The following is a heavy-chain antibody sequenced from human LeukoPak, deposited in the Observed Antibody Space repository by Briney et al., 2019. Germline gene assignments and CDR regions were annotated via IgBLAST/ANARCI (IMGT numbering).Heavy chain of an antibody. CDR2: INPNSGGT. D-gene: IGHD3-22*01. CDR1: GYTFTGYY. V-gene: IGHV1-2*02. J-gene: IGHJ6*02. Sequence: GASVKVSCKASGYTFTGYYMHWVRQAPGQGLEWMGWINPNSGGTNYAQKFQGRVTMTRDTSISTVYMELSSLRSEDTAVYYCARMNYYDSSGYVPLYYYGMDVWGQGTTVTVSS. CDR3: ARMNYYDSSGYVPLYYYGMDV.